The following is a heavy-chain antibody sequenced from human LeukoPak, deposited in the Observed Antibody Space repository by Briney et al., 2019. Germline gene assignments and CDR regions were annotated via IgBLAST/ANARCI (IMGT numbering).Heavy chain of an antibody. V-gene: IGHV1-69*01. CDR3: ASSGYYDSSGSHIFDY. Sequence: SVKVSCKASGGTFSSYAISWVRQAPGQGLEWMGGIIPIFGTANYAQKFQGRVTITADESTSTAYMELSSLRSEDTAVYYCASSGYYDSSGSHIFDYWGQGTLVTVSS. CDR2: IIPIFGTA. CDR1: GGTFSSYA. D-gene: IGHD3-22*01. J-gene: IGHJ4*02.